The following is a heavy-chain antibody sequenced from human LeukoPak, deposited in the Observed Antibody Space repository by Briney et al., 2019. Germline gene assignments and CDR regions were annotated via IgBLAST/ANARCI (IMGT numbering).Heavy chain of an antibody. Sequence: GGSLRLSCAASGFTIRSNWMSWVRQATGKGLEWVANIKQDGSEKYYVDSVKGRFTISRDNAKNSLYLQMNSLRAEDTAVYYCARERYNWNYDAFDIWGQGTMVTVSS. CDR3: ARERYNWNYDAFDI. J-gene: IGHJ3*02. CDR2: IKQDGSEK. D-gene: IGHD1-7*01. V-gene: IGHV3-7*01. CDR1: GFTIRSNW.